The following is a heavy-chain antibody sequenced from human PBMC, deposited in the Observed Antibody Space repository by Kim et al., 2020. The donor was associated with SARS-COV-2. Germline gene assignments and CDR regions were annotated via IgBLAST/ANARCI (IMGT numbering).Heavy chain of an antibody. CDR2: GGT. D-gene: IGHD5-18*01. J-gene: IGHJ4*02. V-gene: IGHV4-31*02. CDR3: ARVLDAAVDY. Sequence: GGTYDNPSPTSRVTISVDTSKNQFSLKPSSVTAADTAVYYCARVLDAAVDYWGQGTLVTVSS.